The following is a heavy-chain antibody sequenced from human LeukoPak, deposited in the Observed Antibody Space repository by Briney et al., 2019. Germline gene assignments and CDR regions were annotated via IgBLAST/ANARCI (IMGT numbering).Heavy chain of an antibody. J-gene: IGHJ4*02. V-gene: IGHV3-48*03. D-gene: IGHD2-8*02. CDR1: GFTFSSYE. CDR2: ISSSGSTI. CDR3: ATYRQVLLPFES. Sequence: GGSLRLSCAASGFTFSSYEVNWVRQAPGKGLEWVSYISSSGSTIYYADSVKGRFTISRDNAKNSLYLQMNSLRAEDTAVYYCATYRQVLLPFESWGQGTLVTVSS.